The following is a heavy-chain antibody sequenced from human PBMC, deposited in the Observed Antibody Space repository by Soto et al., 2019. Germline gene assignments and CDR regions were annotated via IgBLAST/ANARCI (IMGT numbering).Heavy chain of an antibody. CDR2: IYPGDSDT. CDR1: GYSFTSYW. V-gene: IGHV5-51*01. D-gene: IGHD4-17*01. CDR3: ARLPTPDYYYYYGMDV. Sequence: PGESLKISCQGSGYSFTSYWIGWVRQMPGKGLEWMGIIYPGDSDTRYSPSFQGQVTISADKSISTAYLQWSSLKASDTAMYYCARLPTPDYYYYYGMDVWGQGTTVTVSS. J-gene: IGHJ6*02.